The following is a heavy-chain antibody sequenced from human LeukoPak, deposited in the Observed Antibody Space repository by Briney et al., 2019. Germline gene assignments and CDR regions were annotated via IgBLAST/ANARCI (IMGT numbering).Heavy chain of an antibody. CDR2: ISFDGSRR. J-gene: IGHJ4*02. CDR1: GFTFSDSG. V-gene: IGHV3-30*18. CDR3: AKEGTDYGDYPYFFDY. Sequence: GGSLRLSCAASGFTFSDSGMHWVRQAPGKGLEWVAIISFDGSRRSYADSVRGRFTVSRDNSKNTLFLQMDSLSADDTGVYYCAKEGTDYGDYPYFFDYWGQGTLVTVSS. D-gene: IGHD4-17*01.